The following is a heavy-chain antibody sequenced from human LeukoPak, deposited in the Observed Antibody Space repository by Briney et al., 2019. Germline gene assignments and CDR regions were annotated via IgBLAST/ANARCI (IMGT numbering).Heavy chain of an antibody. CDR2: INPNSGGT. V-gene: IGHV1-2*02. D-gene: IGHD1/OR15-1a*01. CDR3: ARVMNREGTNH. J-gene: IGHJ5*02. Sequence: GASVKVSCKASGYTFTGYYMHWVRQVPGQGLEWMGWINPNSGGTKYAQKFQGRVTMTRDTSISTAYMELDRLRSDDTAVYYCARVMNREGTNHWGQGTLVTVSS. CDR1: GYTFTGYY.